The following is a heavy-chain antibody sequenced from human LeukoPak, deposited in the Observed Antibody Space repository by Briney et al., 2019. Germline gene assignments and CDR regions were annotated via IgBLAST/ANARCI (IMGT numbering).Heavy chain of an antibody. Sequence: GSLRLSCAASGFTFSSYTMSWVRQAPGEGLEWIGSIYYGRTTYYNPSLNSRVTISVVTSKNQFSLQLNSVTAADTAVYYCVRHDGRGGATMGALDSWGQGSLVTVSS. CDR1: GFTFSSYT. V-gene: IGHV4-39*01. J-gene: IGHJ4*02. D-gene: IGHD4/OR15-4a*01. CDR3: VRHDGRGGATMGALDS. CDR2: IYYGRTT.